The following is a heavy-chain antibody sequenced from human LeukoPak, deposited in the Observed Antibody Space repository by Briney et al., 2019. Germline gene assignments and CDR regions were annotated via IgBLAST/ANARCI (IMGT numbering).Heavy chain of an antibody. CDR3: ARDLKDNAAAGTEFDY. Sequence: SVKVPCKASGGTFSSYAISWVRQAPGQGLEWMGRIIPIFGTANYAQKFQGRVTITTDESTSTAYMELSSLRSEDTAVYYCARDLKDNAAAGTEFDYWGQGTLVTVSS. CDR2: IIPIFGTA. D-gene: IGHD6-13*01. CDR1: GGTFSSYA. J-gene: IGHJ4*02. V-gene: IGHV1-69*05.